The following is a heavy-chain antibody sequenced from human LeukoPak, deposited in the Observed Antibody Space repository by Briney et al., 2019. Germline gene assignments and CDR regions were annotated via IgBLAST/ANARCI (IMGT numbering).Heavy chain of an antibody. J-gene: IGHJ4*02. CDR2: IYQNGNT. Sequence: SQTLSLTCAVSGGSISSGGYSWSWIRQPPGKGLEWIGYIYQNGNTYYNPSLKSRVTISVDRSKNQFSLNLSSVTAADTAVYYCGRGGIAAAASGIDYWGQGTLVTVSS. CDR1: GGSISSGGYS. D-gene: IGHD6-13*01. CDR3: GRGGIAAAASGIDY. V-gene: IGHV4-30-2*01.